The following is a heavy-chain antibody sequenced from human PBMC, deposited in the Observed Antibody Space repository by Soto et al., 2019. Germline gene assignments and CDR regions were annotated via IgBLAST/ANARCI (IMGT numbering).Heavy chain of an antibody. Sequence: GGSLRLSCVVSGLTFSNYAMNWVRQAPGKGLEWVSVISASGDEVYYADSVKGRFTISRDNAKNSLYLQMNSLRAEDTALYYCARGYCSSTSCYYYYYMDVWGKGTTVTVSS. CDR1: GLTFSNYA. D-gene: IGHD2-2*01. J-gene: IGHJ6*03. V-gene: IGHV3-21*04. CDR2: ISASGDEV. CDR3: ARGYCSSTSCYYYYYMDV.